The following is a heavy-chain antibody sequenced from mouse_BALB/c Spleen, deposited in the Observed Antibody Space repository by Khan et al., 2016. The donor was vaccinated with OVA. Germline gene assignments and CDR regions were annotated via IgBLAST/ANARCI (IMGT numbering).Heavy chain of an antibody. CDR2: IFPGTGTT. CDR1: GYTFTNYW. Sequence: QVQLKQSGAELVKPGASVKLSCKTSGYTFTNYWIQWIKQRPGQGLGWIGQIFPGTGTTYYNQNFKGKATLTVDTSSNNAYMHLSSLTSEDSAVYFCARGYFGNYEFVYWGQGTLVTVSP. CDR3: ARGYFGNYEFVY. D-gene: IGHD2-1*01. J-gene: IGHJ3*01. V-gene: IGHV1S132*01.